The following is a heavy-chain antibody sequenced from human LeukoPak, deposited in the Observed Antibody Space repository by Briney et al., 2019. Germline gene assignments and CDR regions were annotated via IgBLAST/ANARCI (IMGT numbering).Heavy chain of an antibody. CDR3: ARERGGDAFDV. Sequence: ASVKVSCKASGYSFTANYMHWRRQAPGQGLEWMGWINPNSGATKSAQNFQGRVTMTRDTSISTAYMELSSLRSDDTAVFYCARERGGDAFDVWGQGTMITVSS. J-gene: IGHJ3*01. CDR2: INPNSGAT. CDR1: GYSFTANY. D-gene: IGHD1-26*01. V-gene: IGHV1-2*02.